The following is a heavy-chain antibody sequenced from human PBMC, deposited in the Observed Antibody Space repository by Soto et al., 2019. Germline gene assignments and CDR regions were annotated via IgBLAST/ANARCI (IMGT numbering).Heavy chain of an antibody. CDR1: GGSISSGNYF. CDR2: VYYTGNT. CDR3: ATNTLYGGRRRLDY. D-gene: IGHD2-15*01. V-gene: IGHV4-31*03. Sequence: QVQLQESGPGLLKPSQTLSLTCTVSGGSISSGNYFWTWIRQHPGDGLEWIGYVYYTGNTFFNPSLKSRVSRSVDTSKNQFSLKLTSVTAADTAVYYCATNTLYGGRRRLDYWGQGTLVTVSS. J-gene: IGHJ4*02.